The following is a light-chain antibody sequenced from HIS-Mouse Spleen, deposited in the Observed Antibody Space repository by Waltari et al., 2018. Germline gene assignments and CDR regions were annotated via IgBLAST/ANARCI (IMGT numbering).Light chain of an antibody. Sequence: SSELTQEPAVSVALGQTGRITCQGDSLRSYYASWYQQKPGQAPVLVIYGKNNRPSGIPDRFSGSSSGNTASLTITGAQAEDEADYYCNSRDSSGNHVVFGGGTKLTVL. V-gene: IGLV3-19*01. CDR3: NSRDSSGNHVV. CDR2: GKN. J-gene: IGLJ2*01. CDR1: SLRSYY.